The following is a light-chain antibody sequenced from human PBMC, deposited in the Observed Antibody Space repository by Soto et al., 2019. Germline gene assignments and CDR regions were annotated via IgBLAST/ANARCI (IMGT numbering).Light chain of an antibody. CDR1: QSVSSN. Sequence: EIVMTQSPATLSVSPGERATLSCRASQSVSSNLAWYQQRPGQAPRVLIYDASTRATGVPARFSGSGSGTDFTLTISSLQSEDFAVYYCQQYNYWPYTFGQGTKLDIK. J-gene: IGKJ2*01. CDR2: DAS. CDR3: QQYNYWPYT. V-gene: IGKV3-15*01.